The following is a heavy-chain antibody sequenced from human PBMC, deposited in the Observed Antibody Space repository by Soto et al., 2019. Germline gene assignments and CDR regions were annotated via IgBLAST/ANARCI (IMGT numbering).Heavy chain of an antibody. CDR3: ARDLRVRWELHDAFDI. CDR1: GGTFSSYA. D-gene: IGHD1-26*01. V-gene: IGHV1-69*13. J-gene: IGHJ3*02. CDR2: IIPIFGTA. Sequence: GASVKVSCKASGGTFSSYAISWVRQAPGQGLEWMGGIIPIFGTANYAQKFQGRVTITADESTSTAYMELSSLRSEDTAVYYCARDLRVRWELHDAFDIWGQGTMVTVSS.